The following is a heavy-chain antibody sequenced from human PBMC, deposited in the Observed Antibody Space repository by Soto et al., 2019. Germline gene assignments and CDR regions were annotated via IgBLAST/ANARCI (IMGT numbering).Heavy chain of an antibody. CDR2: TYYRSKWYN. V-gene: IGHV6-1*01. Sequence: SQTLSLTCAISGDSVSSNSAAWNWIRQSPSRGLEWLGRTYYRSKWYNDYAVSVKSRITINPGTSKNQFSLQLNSVTPEDTAVYYCARSRTAWYRSLWFDPWGQGTLVTVSS. CDR3: ARSRTAWYRSLWFDP. D-gene: IGHD3-16*02. J-gene: IGHJ5*02. CDR1: GDSVSSNSAA.